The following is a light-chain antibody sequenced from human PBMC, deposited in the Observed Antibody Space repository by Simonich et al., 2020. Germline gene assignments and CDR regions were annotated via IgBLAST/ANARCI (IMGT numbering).Light chain of an antibody. J-gene: IGLJ3*02. CDR3: QTWVTGINWV. CDR2: LNSDGSH. V-gene: IGLV4-69*01. CDR1: SGHSSYA. Sequence: QLVLTQSPSASASLGASVKLTCTLSSGHSSYAIAWHQQQPEKGPRYLMKLNSDGSHSKGDGIPDRVSGSSSGAERYLTISSLQSEDEADYYCQTWVTGINWVFGGGTKLTVL.